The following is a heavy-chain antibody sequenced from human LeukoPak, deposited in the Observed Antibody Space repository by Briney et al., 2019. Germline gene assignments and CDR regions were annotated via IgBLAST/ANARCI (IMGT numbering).Heavy chain of an antibody. CDR3: ASRPPPSRGPYDY. Sequence: PGGSLRLSCAASGFTFSNYEMNWVRQAPGKGLEWVSYITSSGGTIYYADSVKGRFTISRDSAKNSLYLQMHSLRAEDTAVYYCASRPPPSRGPYDYWGQGTLVTVSS. V-gene: IGHV3-48*03. J-gene: IGHJ4*02. CDR1: GFTFSNYE. D-gene: IGHD3-10*01. CDR2: ITSSGGTI.